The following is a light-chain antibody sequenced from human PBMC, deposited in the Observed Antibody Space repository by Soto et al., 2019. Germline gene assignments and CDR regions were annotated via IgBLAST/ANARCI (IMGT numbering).Light chain of an antibody. CDR2: DVT. CDR1: SSDVGGYNF. Sequence: QSALTQPASVSGSPGQSITISCTGTSSDVGGYNFVSWYQLHPGKAPKLMIYDVTNRPSGVSNRFSGSKSGNTASLTISGLQAEDEADYYCSSYTSSSTVVFGGGTKVTVL. J-gene: IGLJ2*01. V-gene: IGLV2-14*01. CDR3: SSYTSSSTVV.